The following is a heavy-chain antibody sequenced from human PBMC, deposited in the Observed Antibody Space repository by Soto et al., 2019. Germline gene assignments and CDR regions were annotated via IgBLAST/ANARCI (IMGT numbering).Heavy chain of an antibody. D-gene: IGHD1-1*01. CDR1: GFTFSSYA. J-gene: IGHJ6*02. V-gene: IGHV3-30-3*01. CDR2: ISYDGSNK. Sequence: QVQLVESGGGVVQPGRSLRLSCAASGFTFSSYAMHWVRQAPGKGLEWVAVISYDGSNKYYADSVKGRFTISRDNSYNTLYLEMNGLRAEDTTVYYCARDRLRYNWNDFPYYYYGMDVWGQGTTVTVSS. CDR3: ARDRLRYNWNDFPYYYYGMDV.